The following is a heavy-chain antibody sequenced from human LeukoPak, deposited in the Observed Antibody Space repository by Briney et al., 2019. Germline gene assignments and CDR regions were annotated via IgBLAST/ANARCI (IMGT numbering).Heavy chain of an antibody. Sequence: SETLSLTCAFSGGSFSGYYWSWIRQPPGKGLEWIGEINHSGSTNYNPSLKSRVTISVDTSKDQFSLKLSSVTAADTAVYYCATYIVGATQAWGQGTLVTVSS. J-gene: IGHJ5*02. CDR1: GGSFSGYY. CDR3: ATYIVGATQA. V-gene: IGHV4-34*01. D-gene: IGHD1-26*01. CDR2: INHSGST.